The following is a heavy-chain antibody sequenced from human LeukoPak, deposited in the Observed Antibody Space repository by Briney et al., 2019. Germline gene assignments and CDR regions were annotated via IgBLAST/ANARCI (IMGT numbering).Heavy chain of an antibody. CDR1: GYSFTSYW. CDR2: IYPGDSDT. V-gene: IGHV5-51*01. CDR3: ARRDDSSGWYYFDY. J-gene: IGHJ4*02. Sequence: GESLQISCKGSGYSFTSYWIGWVRQMPGKGLEWMGIIYPGDSDTRYSPSFQGQVTISADKSISTAYLQWSSLKASDTAMYYCARRDDSSGWYYFDYWGQGTLDTVSS. D-gene: IGHD3-22*01.